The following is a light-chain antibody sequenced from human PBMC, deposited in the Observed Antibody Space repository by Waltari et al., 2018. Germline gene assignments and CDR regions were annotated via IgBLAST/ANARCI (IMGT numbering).Light chain of an antibody. J-gene: IGKJ3*01. Sequence: EIVLTQSPGTLSLSPGERATLSCRASQTASSSYLAWYQQKPGQAPRLLIYTASNRTTGIPDRFIGSGSGTDFTLIISRLEPEDSAVYYCQQYGSTPLFTFGPGTKVDIK. CDR3: QQYGSTPLFT. CDR1: QTASSSY. CDR2: TAS. V-gene: IGKV3-20*01.